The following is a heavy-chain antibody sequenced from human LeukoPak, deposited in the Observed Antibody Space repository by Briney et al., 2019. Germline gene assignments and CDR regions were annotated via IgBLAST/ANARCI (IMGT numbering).Heavy chain of an antibody. CDR3: VRHREVGNTFCPLDY. CDR1: GYSFTDYW. CDR2: VYPGDSDT. D-gene: IGHD2/OR15-2a*01. V-gene: IGHV5-51*01. Sequence: MLGESLKISCKGSGYSFTDYWIGWVRQMPGKGLDWMGIVYPGDSDTRYSPSFQGQVTISADKSISTAYLQWSSLKASDTAIYYCVRHREVGNTFCPLDYWGQGTQVTVSS. J-gene: IGHJ4*02.